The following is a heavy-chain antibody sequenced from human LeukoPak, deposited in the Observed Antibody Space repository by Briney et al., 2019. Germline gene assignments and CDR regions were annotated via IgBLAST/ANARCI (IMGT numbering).Heavy chain of an antibody. D-gene: IGHD6-19*01. CDR1: GFTFSRYG. CDR2: ISYDGSNK. V-gene: IGHV3-30*18. J-gene: IGHJ4*02. CDR3: AKESSGWYGGYFDY. Sequence: GRSLRLSCAASGFTFSRYGMHWVRQAPGKGLEWVAVISYDGSNKYYADSVKGRFTISRDNSKNTLYLQMNSLRAEDTAVYYCAKESSGWYGGYFDYWGQGTLVTVSS.